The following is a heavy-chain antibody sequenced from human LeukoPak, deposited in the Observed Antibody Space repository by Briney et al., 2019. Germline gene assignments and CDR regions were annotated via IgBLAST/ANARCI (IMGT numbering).Heavy chain of an antibody. CDR3: ARSDHSHFVNWFDS. J-gene: IGHJ5*01. CDR1: GGSVSNSTHY. Sequence: SETLSLTCTVSGGSVSNSTHYWGWIRHPPGKGLEWIGSVSNGGSTSYNPSLTSRISISVDTSKNQFSLKLNSVTAADTALYYCARSDHSHFVNWFDSWGQGILVAVSS. CDR2: VSNGGST. D-gene: IGHD2-21*01. V-gene: IGHV4-39*01.